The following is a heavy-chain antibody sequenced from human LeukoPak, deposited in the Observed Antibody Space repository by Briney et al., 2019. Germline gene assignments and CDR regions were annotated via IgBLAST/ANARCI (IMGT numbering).Heavy chain of an antibody. J-gene: IGHJ6*03. CDR3: ARAPTMVRGVPHYFFYMDV. CDR2: IGTAGDT. V-gene: IGHV3-13*01. Sequence: GGSLRLSCAASGFTFSSYDMHWVRQATGKGLEWVSAIGTAGDTYYPGSVKGRFTISRENAKNSLYLQMNSLRAGDTAVYYCARAPTMVRGVPHYFFYMDVWGKGTTVTISS. D-gene: IGHD3-10*01. CDR1: GFTFSSYD.